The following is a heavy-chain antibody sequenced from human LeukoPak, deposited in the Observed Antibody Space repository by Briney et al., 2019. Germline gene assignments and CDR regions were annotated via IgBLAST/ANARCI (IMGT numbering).Heavy chain of an antibody. J-gene: IGHJ4*02. CDR3: TTDPRELSPYYFDY. D-gene: IGHD1-26*01. CDR2: IKSKTDGGTT. Sequence: GGSLRHSCAASGFTFSNAWMSWVRQAPGKGLEWVGRIKSKTDGGTTDYAAPVKGRFTISRDDSKNTLYLQMNSLKTEDTAVYYCTTDPRELSPYYFDYWGQGTLVTVSS. CDR1: GFTFSNAW. V-gene: IGHV3-15*01.